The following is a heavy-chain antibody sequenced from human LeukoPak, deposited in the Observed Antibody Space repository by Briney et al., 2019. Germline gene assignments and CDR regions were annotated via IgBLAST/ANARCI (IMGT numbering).Heavy chain of an antibody. D-gene: IGHD3-22*01. CDR1: GDSISSSSYY. Sequence: SETLSLTCTVSGDSISSSSYYWVWLRQPPGKGLEWIATIHYTGSTYYNPSLKSRVTISVDTSKNQFSLKLSSVTSADTAMYYCARYWGPYDNSGAYFDYWGQGTLVTVSS. J-gene: IGHJ4*02. CDR2: IHYTGST. CDR3: ARYWGPYDNSGAYFDY. V-gene: IGHV4-39*01.